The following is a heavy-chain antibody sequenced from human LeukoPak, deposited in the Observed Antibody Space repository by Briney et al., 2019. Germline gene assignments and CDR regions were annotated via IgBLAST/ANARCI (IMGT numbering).Heavy chain of an antibody. V-gene: IGHV3-23*01. CDR3: AKDRRGCSSSFDY. D-gene: IGHD6-13*01. J-gene: IGHJ4*02. Sequence: GGSLRLSCAASGFTFSGYAMSWVRQAPGKGLEWVSAISGSGGSTYYADSVKGRFTISRDNSKNTLYLQMNSLRAEDTAVYYCAKDRRGCSSSFDYWGQGTLVTVSS. CDR2: ISGSGGST. CDR1: GFTFSGYA.